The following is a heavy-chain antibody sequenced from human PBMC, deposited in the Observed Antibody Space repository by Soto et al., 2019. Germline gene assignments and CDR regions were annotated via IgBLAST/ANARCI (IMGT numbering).Heavy chain of an antibody. D-gene: IGHD2-15*01. V-gene: IGHV3-73*01. CDR2: IRSKANSYAT. CDR3: TRLNIHPQDYYYYGMDV. Sequence: GGSLRLSCAASGFTFSGSAMHWVRQASGKGLEWVGRIRSKANSYATAYAASVKGRFTISRDDSKNTAYLQMNSLKTEDTAVYYCTRLNIHPQDYYYYGMDVWGQGTTVTVSS. CDR1: GFTFSGSA. J-gene: IGHJ6*02.